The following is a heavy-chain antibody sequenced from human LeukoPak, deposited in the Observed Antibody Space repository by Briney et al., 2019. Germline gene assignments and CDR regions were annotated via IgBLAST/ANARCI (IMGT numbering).Heavy chain of an antibody. D-gene: IGHD4-17*01. CDR2: IIPIFGTA. CDR3: ARARTTVTPGYYFDY. J-gene: IGHJ4*02. V-gene: IGHV1-69*13. Sequence: SVKVSCKASGGTFSSYAISWVRQAPGQGLEWMGGIIPIFGTANYAQKFQGRVTITADESTSTAYMELSSLRSEDTAVYYCARARTTVTPGYYFDYWGQGTLVTVSS. CDR1: GGTFSSYA.